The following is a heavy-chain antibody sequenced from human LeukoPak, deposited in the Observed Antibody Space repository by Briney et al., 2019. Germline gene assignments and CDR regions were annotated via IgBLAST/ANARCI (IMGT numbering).Heavy chain of an antibody. D-gene: IGHD3-22*01. CDR3: ARGPGYYYDSSGYDY. V-gene: IGHV4-59*12. CDR2: IYYSGST. Sequence: SETLSLTCTVSGGSISSYYWSWLRQPRGKGLEWIGFIYYSGSTHYKSSLKSRVTISVDTSKNQFSLKLSSVTAADTAVYYCARGPGYYYDSSGYDYWGQGNLGTVSS. J-gene: IGHJ4*02. CDR1: GGSISSYY.